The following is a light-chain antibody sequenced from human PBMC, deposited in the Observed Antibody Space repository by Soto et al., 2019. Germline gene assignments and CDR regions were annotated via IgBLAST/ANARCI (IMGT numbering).Light chain of an antibody. V-gene: IGKV3-20*01. CDR1: QSVANSY. CDR2: GAS. Sequence: EIVLTQSPGTQSLSPGERATLSCRASQSVANSYLAWYQQKPGQAPRLLIYGASSRATGIPDRFSGSVSGTDFTLTSSILESEDFAVYYCQQYGTLITFGQGTRLEIK. CDR3: QQYGTLIT. J-gene: IGKJ5*01.